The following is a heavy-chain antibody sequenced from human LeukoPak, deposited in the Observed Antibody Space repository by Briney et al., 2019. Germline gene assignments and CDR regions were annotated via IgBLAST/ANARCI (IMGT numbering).Heavy chain of an antibody. J-gene: IGHJ5*02. CDR1: GFIFSSYA. CDR2: INRDGTKT. Sequence: GGSLRLSCAAPGFIFSSYAMIWVRQARGKGLEWVANINRDGTKTTYVDSVKGRFTISRDNAKNSLFLHMSSLRAEDTAVYYCATAPAAADSSWGQGTLVAVSS. CDR3: ATAPAAADSS. D-gene: IGHD6-13*01. V-gene: IGHV3-7*01.